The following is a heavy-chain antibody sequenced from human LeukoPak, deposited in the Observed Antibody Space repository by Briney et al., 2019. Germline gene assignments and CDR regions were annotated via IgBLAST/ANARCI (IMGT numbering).Heavy chain of an antibody. J-gene: IGHJ4*02. CDR3: ARGGPYDFWSGCTNFDY. V-gene: IGHV1-2*02. CDR1: GYTFTGYY. D-gene: IGHD3-3*01. CDR2: INPNSGGT. Sequence: GASVKVSCKASGYTFTGYYMHWVRQAPGQGLEWMGWINPNSGGTNYAQKLQGRVTMTTDTSTSTAYMELRSLRSDDTAVYYCARGGPYDFWSGCTNFDYWGQGTLVTVSS.